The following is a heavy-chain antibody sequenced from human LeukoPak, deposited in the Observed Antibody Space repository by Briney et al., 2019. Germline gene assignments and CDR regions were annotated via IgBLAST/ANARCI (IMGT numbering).Heavy chain of an antibody. CDR1: GFTVSSND. CDR3: ARVVDHDYSDYYLDY. D-gene: IGHD4-11*01. V-gene: IGHV3-53*01. J-gene: IGHJ4*02. CDR2: IYSGGSP. Sequence: GGSLRLSCAASGFTVSSNDMSWVRQAPGKGLEWVSVIYSGGSPYYADSVKGRFTISRDNSKNTLYLQMNSLRAEDTAVYYCARVVDHDYSDYYLDYWGQGTLVAVSS.